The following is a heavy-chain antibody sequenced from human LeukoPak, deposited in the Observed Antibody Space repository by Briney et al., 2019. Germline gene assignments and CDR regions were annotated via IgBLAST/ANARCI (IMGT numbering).Heavy chain of an antibody. CDR3: ARDQALYWYFDL. V-gene: IGHV4-34*01. J-gene: IGHJ2*01. Sequence: SETLSLTCAVYGESFSGYYWSWIRQPPGKGLEWIGEINHSGSTNYNPSLKSRVTMSVDTSKNQFSLKLSSVTAADTAVYYCARDQALYWYFDLWGRGTLVTVSS. CDR1: GESFSGYY. CDR2: INHSGST.